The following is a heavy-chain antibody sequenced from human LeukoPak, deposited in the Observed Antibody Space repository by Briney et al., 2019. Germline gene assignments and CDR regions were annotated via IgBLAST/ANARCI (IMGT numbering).Heavy chain of an antibody. V-gene: IGHV5-51*01. CDR3: ARIKDIVVVPGAGGDAFDI. CDR1: GYSITSYW. J-gene: IGHJ3*02. Sequence: GESLKISWKGSGYSITSYWSGWVRQMPGKGLEWLGIIYPGDSDTRYSPFFQGQVTIPADKSISTAYLQWSSLKASDTAMYYCARIKDIVVVPGAGGDAFDIWGQGTMVTVSS. D-gene: IGHD2-2*01. CDR2: IYPGDSDT.